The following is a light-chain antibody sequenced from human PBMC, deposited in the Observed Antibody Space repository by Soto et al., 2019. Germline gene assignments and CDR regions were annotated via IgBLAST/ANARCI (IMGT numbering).Light chain of an antibody. Sequence: DIQMTQSPSTLSGSVGDRVTITCRASQTISTWLAWYQQKPGKAPKLLIYKASTLKSGVPSRFSVSGSGTEFTLTISSLQPDDFATYSCQRYTIYSEAFGQWTKVELK. J-gene: IGKJ1*01. V-gene: IGKV1-5*03. CDR3: QRYTIYSEA. CDR2: KAS. CDR1: QTISTW.